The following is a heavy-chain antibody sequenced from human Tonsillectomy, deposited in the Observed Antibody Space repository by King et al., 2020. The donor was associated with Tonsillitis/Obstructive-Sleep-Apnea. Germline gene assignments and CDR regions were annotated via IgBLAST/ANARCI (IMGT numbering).Heavy chain of an antibody. V-gene: IGHV3-9*01. CDR1: GFTFDDYA. CDR3: AKDGRIAAAGTGPYCGY. CDR2: ITWNIGSI. J-gene: IGHJ4*02. D-gene: IGHD6-13*01. Sequence: QLVQSGGGLIQPGRSLRLSCAASGFTFDDYAMHWVRQAPGKGLEWVSGITWNIGSIGYADSVKGRFTNSRDNAKNSLYLQMNTLRAEDTALYFCAKDGRIAAAGTGPYCGYWGQGALVTVSS.